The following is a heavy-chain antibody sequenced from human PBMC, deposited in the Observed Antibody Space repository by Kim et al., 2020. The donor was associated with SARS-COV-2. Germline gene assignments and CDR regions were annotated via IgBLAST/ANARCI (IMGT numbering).Heavy chain of an antibody. CDR2: IIAYNGNT. J-gene: IGHJ3*02. CDR1: GYTFTSYG. D-gene: IGHD2-15*01. CDR3: AFRGYCSGGSCWGFDDAFDI. V-gene: IGHV1-18*04. Sequence: ASVKVSCKASGYTFTSYGISWVRQAPGQGLEWMGWIIAYNGNTNYAQKLQGRVTMTTDTSTSTAYMELRSLRSDDTAVYYCAFRGYCSGGSCWGFDDAFDIWGQGTMVTVSS.